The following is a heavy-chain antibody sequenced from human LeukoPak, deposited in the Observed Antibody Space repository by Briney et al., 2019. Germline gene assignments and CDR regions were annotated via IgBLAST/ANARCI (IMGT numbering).Heavy chain of an antibody. V-gene: IGHV3-7*01. J-gene: IGHJ4*02. CDR2: IKQDGSEK. CDR1: GFTFSSYW. CDR3: ARDPIYDSSGYYELYFDY. Sequence: GGSLRLSCAASGFTFSSYWMSWVRQAPGKGLEWVANIKQDGSEKYYVDSVKGRFTISRDNAKNSLYLQMNSLRAEDTAVYYCARDPIYDSSGYYELYFDYWGQGTLVTVSS. D-gene: IGHD3-22*01.